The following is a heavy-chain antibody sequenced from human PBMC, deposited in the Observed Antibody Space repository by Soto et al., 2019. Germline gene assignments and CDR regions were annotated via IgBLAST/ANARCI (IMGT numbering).Heavy chain of an antibody. J-gene: IGHJ4*02. CDR2: ISGSGGST. D-gene: IGHD6-6*01. CDR1: GFTFSSYA. V-gene: IGHV3-23*01. Sequence: GGSLRLSCAASGFTFSSYAMSWVRQAPGKGLEWVSAISGSGGSTYYADSVKGRFTISRDNSKNTLYLQMNSLRAEDTAVYYCAKATRAYSSSSAGGDYWGQGTLVTVSS. CDR3: AKATRAYSSSSAGGDY.